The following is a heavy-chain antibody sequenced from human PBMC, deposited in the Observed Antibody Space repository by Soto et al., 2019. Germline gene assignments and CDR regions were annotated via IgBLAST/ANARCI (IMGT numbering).Heavy chain of an antibody. CDR1: GFTFRSDG. V-gene: IGHV3-33*01. Sequence: HVQVVESGGGVVQPGRSLRLSCATSGFTFRSDGMHWVRQAPGKGLEWVAFVWPDGSKKYYGDSVKGRFTISRDNSNNTLYLQMNSLRAEDTAIYYCAREEPGDYDNFYYGMDVWGQGTTVNVSS. CDR2: VWPDGSKK. J-gene: IGHJ6*02. CDR3: AREEPGDYDNFYYGMDV. D-gene: IGHD4-17*01.